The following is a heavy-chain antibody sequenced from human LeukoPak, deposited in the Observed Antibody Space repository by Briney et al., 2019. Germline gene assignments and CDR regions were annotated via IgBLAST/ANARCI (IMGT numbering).Heavy chain of an antibody. CDR2: IFNDGIT. J-gene: IGHJ4*02. V-gene: IGHV3-53*01. D-gene: IGHD1-26*01. CDR3: ARVLSGSLDY. Sequence: GGSLSLSCAASGLTVSSEYMSWVRQAPGQGLEWVSVIFNDGITYYADSVKGRFTISRDNSENTLFLHTDSLRAADTAVYFCARVLSGSLDYWGQGTLVTVSS. CDR1: GLTVSSEY.